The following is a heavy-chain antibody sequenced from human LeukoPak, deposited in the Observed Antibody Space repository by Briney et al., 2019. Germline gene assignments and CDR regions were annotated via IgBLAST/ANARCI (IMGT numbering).Heavy chain of an antibody. D-gene: IGHD2-21*02. Sequence: AAVKVSCKASGYIFTGYYIHWVRQAPGQGLEWMGWINPNSGDTKYAQKFQGRVTMTRDTSNNTVYMDLTRLIFDDTAMYYCARDGVFRFEVGDVYYYYMDVWGKGTTVIISS. V-gene: IGHV1-2*02. J-gene: IGHJ6*03. CDR2: INPNSGDT. CDR1: GYIFTGYY. CDR3: ARDGVFRFEVGDVYYYYMDV.